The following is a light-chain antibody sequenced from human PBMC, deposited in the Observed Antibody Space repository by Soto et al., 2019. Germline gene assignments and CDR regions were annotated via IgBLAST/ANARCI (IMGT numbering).Light chain of an antibody. CDR3: QQYGSSPGT. V-gene: IGKV3-20*01. J-gene: IGKJ1*01. CDR2: GTS. Sequence: DIVMTQSPATLSVAPGERVTFSCRASQSVSSSYFGWYQQKPGQAPRLLIYGTSSRATGIPDRFSGSGSGTDFTPTISRLEPEDFAVYYCQQYGSSPGTFGQGTKVDIK. CDR1: QSVSSSY.